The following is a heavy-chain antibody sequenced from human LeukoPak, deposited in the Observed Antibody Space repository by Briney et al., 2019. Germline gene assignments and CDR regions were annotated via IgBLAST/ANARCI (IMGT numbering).Heavy chain of an antibody. D-gene: IGHD3-22*01. Sequence: PGGSLRLSCAASGFTFSSYGMHWVRQAPGKGLEWVAFIRYDGSNKYYADSVKGRFTISRDNSKNTLYLQMNSLRAEDTAVYYCAKEGGDGSDYYHTFYWGQGTLVTVSS. CDR1: GFTFSSYG. CDR3: AKEGGDGSDYYHTFY. J-gene: IGHJ4*02. V-gene: IGHV3-30*02. CDR2: IRYDGSNK.